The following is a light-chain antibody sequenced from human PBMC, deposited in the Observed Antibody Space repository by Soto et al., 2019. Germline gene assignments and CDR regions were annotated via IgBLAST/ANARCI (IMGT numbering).Light chain of an antibody. Sequence: DIHMTQSPSSLSASIGDRVTITCQASQDISNYLNWYQQKPGKAPKLLIYDTSNLETGVPSRFSGGGSGTSYVITISGLQPADIATYYCQQYANLPWTFGRGTKVEVK. V-gene: IGKV1-33*01. CDR3: QQYANLPWT. CDR1: QDISNY. J-gene: IGKJ1*01. CDR2: DTS.